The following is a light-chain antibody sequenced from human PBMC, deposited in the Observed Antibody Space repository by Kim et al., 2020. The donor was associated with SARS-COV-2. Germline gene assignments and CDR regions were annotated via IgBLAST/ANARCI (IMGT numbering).Light chain of an antibody. V-gene: IGKV3-20*01. Sequence: EIVLTQSRGTLSLSPGERATLSCRASQSVSGSYLAWYQQKPGQAPRLLIYGASSRATGIPDRFSGSGSGTDFTLTITRLEPEDFAVYYCQQYGSSPLTFGGGTKVDIK. CDR2: GAS. J-gene: IGKJ4*01. CDR3: QQYGSSPLT. CDR1: QSVSGSY.